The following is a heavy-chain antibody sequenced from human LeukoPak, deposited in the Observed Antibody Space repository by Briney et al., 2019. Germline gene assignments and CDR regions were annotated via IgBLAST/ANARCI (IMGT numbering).Heavy chain of an antibody. CDR3: ARGGLVAADYYYMDV. Sequence: GGSLRLSCAASGFTFSSYDMHWVRQAAGKGLEGVSAIGTAGDTYYPGSVKGRFTISRENAKNSLYLQMNSLRAGDTAVYYCARGGLVAADYYYMDVWGKGTTVTVSS. V-gene: IGHV3-13*01. CDR2: IGTAGDT. D-gene: IGHD2-15*01. J-gene: IGHJ6*03. CDR1: GFTFSSYD.